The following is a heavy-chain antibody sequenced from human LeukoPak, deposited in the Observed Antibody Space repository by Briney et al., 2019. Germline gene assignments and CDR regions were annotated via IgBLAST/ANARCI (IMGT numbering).Heavy chain of an antibody. Sequence: SETLSLTCAVYGGSFSGYDWSWIRQPPGKGLEWIGEINHSGSTNYNPSLKSRVTISVDTSKNQFSLKLSSVTAADTAVYYCARRITKSRPSRYVDYWGQGTLVTVSS. CDR2: INHSGST. D-gene: IGHD3-10*01. J-gene: IGHJ4*02. V-gene: IGHV4-34*01. CDR3: ARRITKSRPSRYVDY. CDR1: GGSFSGYD.